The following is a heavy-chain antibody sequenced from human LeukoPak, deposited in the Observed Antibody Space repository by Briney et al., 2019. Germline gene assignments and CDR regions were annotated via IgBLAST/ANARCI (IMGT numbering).Heavy chain of an antibody. J-gene: IGHJ4*02. D-gene: IGHD1-26*01. V-gene: IGHV3-48*04. CDR3: ARDPPLGREAFFDY. CDR1: GFTFSSYS. CDR2: ISSSSSSI. Sequence: PGGSLRLSCAASGFTFSSYSMNWVRQAPGRGLEWVSYISSSSSSIYYADSVKGRFTISRDNAKNSLYLQMNSLRAEDTAVYYCARDPPLGREAFFDYWGQGTLVTVSS.